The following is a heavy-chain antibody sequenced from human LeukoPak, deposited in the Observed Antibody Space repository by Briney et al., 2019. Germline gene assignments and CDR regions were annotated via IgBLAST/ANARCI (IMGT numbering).Heavy chain of an antibody. CDR1: GYSFPNYW. V-gene: IGHV5-51*01. CDR2: IYPGDFDT. J-gene: IGHJ3*02. Sequence: GESLKISCKASGYSFPNYWIGWVRQMPGKGLEWMGIIYPGDFDTTYSPSFQGQVTISADKSITTAYLQWSSLKASDTAMYYCARLGGSYPNDAFDIWGQGTMVTVSS. CDR3: ARLGGSYPNDAFDI. D-gene: IGHD1-26*01.